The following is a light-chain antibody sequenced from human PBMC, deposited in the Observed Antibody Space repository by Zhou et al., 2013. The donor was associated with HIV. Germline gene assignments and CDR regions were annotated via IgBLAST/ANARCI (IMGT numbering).Light chain of an antibody. CDR1: QSISNN. Sequence: EVLMTQSPATLSVSPGERATLSCRANQSISNNLAWYQQRPGLAPRLLIYAASTRATGVPARLSGSGSGTEFTLTISSLQSEDFAVYYCQQYASSPRTFGQGTKVEIK. CDR3: QQYASSPRT. CDR2: AAS. J-gene: IGKJ1*01. V-gene: IGKV3-15*01.